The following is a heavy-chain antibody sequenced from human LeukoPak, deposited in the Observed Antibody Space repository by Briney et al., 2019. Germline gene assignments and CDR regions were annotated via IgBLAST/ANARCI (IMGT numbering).Heavy chain of an antibody. V-gene: IGHV3-43*01. J-gene: IGHJ4*02. CDR3: ARDDFWSGYGERFDY. D-gene: IGHD3-3*01. Sequence: PGGSLRLSCAASGFTFDDYTMHWVRQAPGKGLEWVSLISWDGGSTYYADSVKGRFTISRDNAKNSLYLQMNSLRAEDTAVYYCARDDFWSGYGERFDYWGQGTLVTVSS. CDR1: GFTFDDYT. CDR2: ISWDGGST.